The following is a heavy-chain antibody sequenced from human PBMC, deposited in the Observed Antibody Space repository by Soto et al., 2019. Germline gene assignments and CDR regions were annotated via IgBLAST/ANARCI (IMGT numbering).Heavy chain of an antibody. J-gene: IGHJ4*02. V-gene: IGHV4-39*01. D-gene: IGHD6-19*01. CDR3: ARGGAVAGTYY. CDR1: GGSISSSSYY. Sequence: SETLSLTCTVSGGSISSSSYYWGWIRQPPGKGLEWIGSIYYSGSTYYNPSLKSRVTISVDTSKNQFSLKLSSVTAADTAVYYCARGGAVAGTYYWGQGTLVTVSS. CDR2: IYYSGST.